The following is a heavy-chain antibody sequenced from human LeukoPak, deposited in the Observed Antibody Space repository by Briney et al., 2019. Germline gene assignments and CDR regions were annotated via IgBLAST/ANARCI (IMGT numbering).Heavy chain of an antibody. CDR2: VSPSDSDT. CDR1: GYTFTNFW. Sequence: GESLKISCEGSGYTFTNFWIGWVRRMPGKGLEWMRIVSPSDSDTRYSPSFQGQVTISADKSITTAYLQWSSLKASDTATYYCVRQPRVHTPDFWGQGTLVTLSS. CDR3: VRQPRVHTPDF. J-gene: IGHJ4*02. V-gene: IGHV5-51*01. D-gene: IGHD1-1*01.